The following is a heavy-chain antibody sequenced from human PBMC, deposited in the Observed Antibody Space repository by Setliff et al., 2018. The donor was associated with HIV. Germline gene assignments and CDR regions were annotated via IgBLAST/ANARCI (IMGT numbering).Heavy chain of an antibody. CDR3: ARDSTMIREGTDP. Sequence: PSETLSLTCIVSGGSIIMNNYYWAWIRQVPGRGLEWVGSISYSGATYYNPSLRGRVSISVDTSRNQFSLRLTSVTAADTSVYYCARDSTMIREGTDPWGQGTLVTSPQ. J-gene: IGHJ5*02. D-gene: IGHD5-18*01. V-gene: IGHV4-39*01. CDR2: ISYSGAT. CDR1: GGSIIMNNYY.